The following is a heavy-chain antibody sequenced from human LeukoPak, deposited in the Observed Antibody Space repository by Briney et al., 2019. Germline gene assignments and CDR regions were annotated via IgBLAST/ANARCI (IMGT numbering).Heavy chain of an antibody. CDR3: GRDIGAYGDYETDY. CDR2: IYYSGST. J-gene: IGHJ4*02. CDR1: GGSISSYY. D-gene: IGHD4-17*01. V-gene: IGHV4-59*12. Sequence: SETLSLTCTVSGGSISSYYWSWIRQPPGKGLEWIGYIYYSGSTNYNPSLKSRVTISVDTSKNQFSLRLSSVTAADTAVYFCGRDIGAYGDYETDYWGQGTLVTVSS.